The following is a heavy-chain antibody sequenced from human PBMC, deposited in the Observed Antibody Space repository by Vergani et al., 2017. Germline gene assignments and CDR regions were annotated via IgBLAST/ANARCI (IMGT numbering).Heavy chain of an antibody. V-gene: IGHV3-33*01. J-gene: IGHJ6*03. CDR1: GFTLSSHA. CDR3: ARSGYCAHGVCYMTYYYYMDV. Sequence: QVQLDESGGGVVQPGRSLRLSCAGSGFTLSSHAMHWVRQAPGKGLEWVAFIWYDGSKEYYADSVKGRFTISRDNSKNTLYLQMNNLRAADTAVYYCARSGYCAHGVCYMTYYYYMDVWGKGTAVTVSS. D-gene: IGHD2-8*01. CDR2: IWYDGSKE.